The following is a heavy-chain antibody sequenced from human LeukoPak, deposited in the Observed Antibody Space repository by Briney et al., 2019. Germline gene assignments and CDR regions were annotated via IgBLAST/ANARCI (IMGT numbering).Heavy chain of an antibody. CDR1: GYTFTDYY. D-gene: IGHD5-12*01. Sequence: ASVKVSCKTSGYTFTDYYLHWLRQAPGQGLEWVGWIHPNSGATHYAQKFQGRLTMTRDTYISTVYMELTRLRSDDTAVYYCARDMGRYSGYDYDYWGQGTLVTASS. V-gene: IGHV1-2*02. J-gene: IGHJ4*02. CDR2: IHPNSGAT. CDR3: ARDMGRYSGYDYDY.